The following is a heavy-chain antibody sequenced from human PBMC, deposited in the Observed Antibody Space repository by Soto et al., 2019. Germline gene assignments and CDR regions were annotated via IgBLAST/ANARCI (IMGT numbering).Heavy chain of an antibody. D-gene: IGHD3-10*01. Sequence: GGSLRLSCAASGFTFSSYAMHWVRQAPGKGLEWVAVISYDGSNKYYADSVKGRFTISRDNSKNTLYLQMNSLRAEDTAVYYCARAEYYYGSGSYYNLDYWGQGTLVTGSS. V-gene: IGHV3-30*04. J-gene: IGHJ4*02. CDR3: ARAEYYYGSGSYYNLDY. CDR1: GFTFSSYA. CDR2: ISYDGSNK.